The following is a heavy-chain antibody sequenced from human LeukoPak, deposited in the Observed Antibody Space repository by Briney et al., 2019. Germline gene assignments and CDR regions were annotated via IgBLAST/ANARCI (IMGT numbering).Heavy chain of an antibody. CDR2: IYTDGNT. Sequence: GGSLRLSCAASGFTVSSNYMSWVRQAPGKGLEWVSVIYTDGNTYYADSVKGRFTISRDNAKNSLYLQMNSLRAEDTAVYYCAELGITMIGGVWGKGTTVTISS. CDR1: GFTVSSNY. J-gene: IGHJ6*04. D-gene: IGHD3-10*02. V-gene: IGHV3-66*01. CDR3: AELGITMIGGV.